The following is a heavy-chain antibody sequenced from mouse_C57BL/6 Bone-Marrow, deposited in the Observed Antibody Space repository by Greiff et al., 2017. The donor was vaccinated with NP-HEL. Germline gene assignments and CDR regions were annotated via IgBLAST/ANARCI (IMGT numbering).Heavy chain of an antibody. CDR2: IYPGGGYT. V-gene: IGHV1-63*01. J-gene: IGHJ4*01. CDR1: GYTFTNYW. D-gene: IGHD2-3*01. CDR3: ARKGWLLPMDY. Sequence: QVHVKQSGAELVRPGTSVKMSCKASGYTFTNYWIGWAKQRPGHGLEWIGDIYPGGGYTNYNEKFKGKATLTADKSSSTAYMQFSSLTSEDSAIYYCARKGWLLPMDYWGQGTSVTVSS.